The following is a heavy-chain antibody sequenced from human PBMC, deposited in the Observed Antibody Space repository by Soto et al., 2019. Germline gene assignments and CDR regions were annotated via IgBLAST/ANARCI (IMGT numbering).Heavy chain of an antibody. CDR2: MYYGGRT. Sequence: SETLSISCTVSVGSISVYYWSWIRPPPVKGLWWIGYMYYGGRTNYNPSLKSRVTISVDTSKMQVSLKLSSVTAADTAVYFCARGTPSPLIVRSSRGPWFDPWGQGTLVTVSS. V-gene: IGHV4-59*08. CDR3: ARGTPSPLIVRSSRGPWFDP. J-gene: IGHJ5*02. CDR1: VGSISVYY. D-gene: IGHD2-15*01.